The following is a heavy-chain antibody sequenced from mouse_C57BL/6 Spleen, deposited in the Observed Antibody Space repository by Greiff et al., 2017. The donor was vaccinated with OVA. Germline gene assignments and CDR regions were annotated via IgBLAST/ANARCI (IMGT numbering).Heavy chain of an antibody. CDR3: ARDWENFDY. J-gene: IGHJ2*01. V-gene: IGHV1-76*01. D-gene: IGHD4-1*01. CDR1: GYTFTDYY. CDR2: IYPGSGNT. Sequence: QVQLKESGAELVRPGASVKLSCKASGYTFTDYYINWVKQRPGQGLEWIARIYPGSGNTYYNEKFKGKATLTAEKSSSTAYMQLSSLTSEDSAVYFCARDWENFDYWGQGTTLTVSS.